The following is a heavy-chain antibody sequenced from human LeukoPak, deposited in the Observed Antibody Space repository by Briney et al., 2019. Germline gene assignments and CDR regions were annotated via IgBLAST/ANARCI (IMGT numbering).Heavy chain of an antibody. J-gene: IGHJ4*02. Sequence: GGSLRLSCAASGFTFSSYWMHWVRQAPGKGPVWLARINSDGYSISYADSVKGRFTISRDNAKNTLYLQMNTLRAEDTAMYYCARAIAVAGTDSWGQGTLVTVSS. CDR3: ARAIAVAGTDS. CDR1: GFTFSSYW. D-gene: IGHD6-19*01. V-gene: IGHV3-74*01. CDR2: INSDGYSI.